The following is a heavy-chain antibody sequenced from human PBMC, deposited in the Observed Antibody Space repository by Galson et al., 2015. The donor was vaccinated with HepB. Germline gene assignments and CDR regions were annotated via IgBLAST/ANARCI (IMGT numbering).Heavy chain of an antibody. D-gene: IGHD6-13*01. CDR2: INPSGGST. CDR1: GYTFTSYY. J-gene: IGHJ5*02. CDR3: ARKRAYSSSSNWFDP. V-gene: IGHV1-46*03. Sequence: CKASGYTFTSYYMHWVRQAPGQGLEWMGIINPSGGSTSYAQKFQGRVTMARDTSTSTVYMELSSLRSEDTAVYYCARKRAYSSSSNWFDPWGQGTLVTVSS.